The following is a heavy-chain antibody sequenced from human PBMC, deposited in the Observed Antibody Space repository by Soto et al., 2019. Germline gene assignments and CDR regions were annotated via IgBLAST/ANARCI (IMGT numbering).Heavy chain of an antibody. CDR3: ARGRGAGILWFGSYGMDV. V-gene: IGHV4-34*01. CDR1: GGSFSGYY. Sequence: PSETLSLTCAVYGGSFSGYYWSWIRQPPGKGLEWIGEINHSGSTNYNPSLKSRVTISVDTSKNQFSLKLSSVTAADTAVYYCARGRGAGILWFGSYGMDVWGQGTTVTVSS. J-gene: IGHJ6*02. CDR2: INHSGST. D-gene: IGHD3-10*01.